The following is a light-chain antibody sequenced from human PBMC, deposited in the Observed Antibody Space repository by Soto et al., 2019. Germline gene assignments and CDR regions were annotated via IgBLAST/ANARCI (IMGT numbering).Light chain of an antibody. CDR1: SSDVGAYNY. CDR3: SSYTISSTYV. CDR2: DVT. Sequence: HSVLTQPASVSGSPGQSIAISCTGTSSDVGAYNYVSWYQQYPGKAPKLVIYDVTNRPSGVSNRFSGSKSGSTASLTISGLQAEDEADYYCSSYTISSTYVFGTGTKLTVL. V-gene: IGLV2-14*01. J-gene: IGLJ1*01.